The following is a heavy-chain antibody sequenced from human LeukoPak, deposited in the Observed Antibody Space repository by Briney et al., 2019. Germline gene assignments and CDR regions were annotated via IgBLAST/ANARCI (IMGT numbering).Heavy chain of an antibody. CDR3: ARDRDYAFDI. CDR1: GFSFDDYA. CDR2: ISWKSGNI. J-gene: IGHJ3*02. Sequence: GRSLRLSCAASGFSFDDYAMHWVRQAPGKGLEWVSGISWKSGNIGYADSMKGRFTISRDNAKNSLYLQMNSLRAEDTALYYCARDRDYAFDIWGQGTTVTVSS. V-gene: IGHV3-9*01.